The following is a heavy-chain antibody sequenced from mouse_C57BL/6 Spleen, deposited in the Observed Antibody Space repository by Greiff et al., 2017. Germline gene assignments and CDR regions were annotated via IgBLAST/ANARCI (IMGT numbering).Heavy chain of an antibody. CDR2: IYPGSGST. J-gene: IGHJ4*01. CDR1: GYTFNSYW. V-gene: IGHV1-55*01. D-gene: IGHD2-3*01. Sequence: VQLQQPGAELVKPGASVKMSCKASGYTFNSYWITWVKQRPGQGLEWIGDIYPGSGSTNYNEKFKSKATLTVDTSSSAAYMQLSSLTSEYSAVYYCARRDDPVLYAMDYWGQGTSVTVSS. CDR3: ARRDDPVLYAMDY.